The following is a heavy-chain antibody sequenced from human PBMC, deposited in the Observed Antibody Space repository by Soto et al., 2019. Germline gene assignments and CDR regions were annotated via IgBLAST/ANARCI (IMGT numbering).Heavy chain of an antibody. Sequence: SQTLSLPCAVYGGSFSGYYWSWIRQPPGKGLEWIGEINHSGSTNYNPSLKSRVTISVDTSKNQFSLKLSSVTAADTAVYYCARGAEFIVVVVAATPTYWFDPWGQGTLVTVSS. CDR2: INHSGST. V-gene: IGHV4-34*01. CDR3: ARGAEFIVVVVAATPTYWFDP. D-gene: IGHD2-15*01. J-gene: IGHJ5*02. CDR1: GGSFSGYY.